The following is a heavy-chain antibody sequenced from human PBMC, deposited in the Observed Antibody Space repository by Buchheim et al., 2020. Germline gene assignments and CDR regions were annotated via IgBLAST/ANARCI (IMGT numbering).Heavy chain of an antibody. V-gene: IGHV4-39*01. J-gene: IGHJ6*02. CDR1: GGSISSSSYY. D-gene: IGHD6-6*01. CDR2: IYYSGST. Sequence: QLQLQESGPGLVKPSETLSLTCTVSGGSISSSSYYWGWIRQPPGKGLEWIGSIYYSGSTYYNPSLKSRVTISVDTSKNQFSLKLSSGTAADTAVYYCARLARSSSGLVYYYYGMDVWGQGTT. CDR3: ARLARSSSGLVYYYYGMDV.